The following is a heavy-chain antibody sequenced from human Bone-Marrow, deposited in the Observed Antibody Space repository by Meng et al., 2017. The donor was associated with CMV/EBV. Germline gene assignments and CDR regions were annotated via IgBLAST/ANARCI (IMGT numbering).Heavy chain of an antibody. CDR1: GYTFTSYY. J-gene: IGHJ4*02. CDR3: ASDDRRGDDCWGQTFNY. V-gene: IGHV1-46*01. D-gene: IGHD2-21*02. CDR2: IHSSDGST. Sequence: ASVKVSCKASGYTFTSYYVHWVRQAPGQGLEWMGIIHSSDGSTSYAPKFQGTITMTRDTSTSTVHMVLSSLRSEDTAVYYCASDDRRGDDCWGQTFNYWGQGPLVTVSS.